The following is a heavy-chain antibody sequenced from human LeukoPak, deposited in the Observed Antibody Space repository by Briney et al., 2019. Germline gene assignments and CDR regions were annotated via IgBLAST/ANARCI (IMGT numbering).Heavy chain of an antibody. Sequence: PSETLSLTCAVYGGSFSGYYWSWIRQPPGKGPEWIGEINHSGSTNYNPSLKSRVTISVDTSKNQFSLKLCSVTAADTAVYYCARGQSRFVPVAALKSSRRPYYGMDVWGQGTTVTVSS. J-gene: IGHJ6*02. V-gene: IGHV4-34*01. CDR1: GGSFSGYY. CDR3: ARGQSRFVPVAALKSSRRPYYGMDV. CDR2: INHSGST. D-gene: IGHD6-6*01.